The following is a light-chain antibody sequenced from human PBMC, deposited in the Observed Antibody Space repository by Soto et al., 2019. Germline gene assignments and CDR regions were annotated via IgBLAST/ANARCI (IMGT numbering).Light chain of an antibody. Sequence: QSALTQPRSVSGSPGQSVTISCTGTSSDVGGHNYVSWYQQYPGKAPKLLLSSVSKRPSGVPDRFSGSKSGNTASLTISGLQAEDEAGYYCCLYVGSYTYVFGTGTKFAVL. CDR1: SSDVGGHNY. CDR2: SVS. J-gene: IGLJ1*01. V-gene: IGLV2-11*01. CDR3: CLYVGSYTYV.